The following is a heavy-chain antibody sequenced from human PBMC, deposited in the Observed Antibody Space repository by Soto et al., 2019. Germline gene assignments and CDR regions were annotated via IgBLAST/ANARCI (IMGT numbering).Heavy chain of an antibody. D-gene: IGHD6-13*01. CDR2: IIPIFATG. Sequence: QVQLVQSGAEVKKPGSSVKVSCKASGGTFSSYAISWVRQAPGQGLEWMGGIIPIFATGNYAQKFLGRVTVTADESTSTTYMALSSLRSEDMAVYYCARGGIASRSFDYWGQGTLVSVSS. CDR3: ARGGIASRSFDY. J-gene: IGHJ4*02. V-gene: IGHV1-69*01. CDR1: GGTFSSYA.